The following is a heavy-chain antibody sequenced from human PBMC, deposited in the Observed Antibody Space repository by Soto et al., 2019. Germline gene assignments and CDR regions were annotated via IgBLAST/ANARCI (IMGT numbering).Heavy chain of an antibody. CDR2: ISPSFGTA. CDR3: ARDAGGDVYSSPTPTFDY. D-gene: IGHD6-13*01. CDR1: GGTFSSYA. J-gene: IGHJ4*02. Sequence: QVQLVQSGAEVKKPGSSVKVSCKASGGTFSSYAISWVRQAPGQGREWMGGISPSFGTANYAQKFQGRGTINAEESTSTAYMELSSLRSEDTAVYYCARDAGGDVYSSPTPTFDYWGQGTLVTVAS. V-gene: IGHV1-69*01.